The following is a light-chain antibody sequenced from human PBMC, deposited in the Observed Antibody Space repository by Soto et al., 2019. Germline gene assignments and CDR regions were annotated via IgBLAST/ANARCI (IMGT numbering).Light chain of an antibody. CDR3: CSYAGSSTALVV. CDR2: EVS. V-gene: IGLV2-23*02. J-gene: IGLJ2*01. Sequence: QSVLTQPASVSGSPGQSITISCTGTSSDVGSYNLVSWYQQHPGKAPKLMIYEVSKRPSGVSNRFSGSKSGNTASLTISGLQAEDEAEYYCCSYAGSSTALVVFGGGTKLTVL. CDR1: SSDVGSYNL.